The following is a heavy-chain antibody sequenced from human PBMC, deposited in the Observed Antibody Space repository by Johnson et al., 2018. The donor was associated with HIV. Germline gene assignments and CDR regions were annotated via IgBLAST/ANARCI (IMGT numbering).Heavy chain of an antibody. CDR2: INWNSGRT. D-gene: IGHD6-13*01. CDR1: GFIFDDYG. CDR3: ASPQGIAAHAFDI. Sequence: VQLVESGGGLVKPGGSLRLSCAASGFIFDDYGMTWVRQAPGKGLEWVSGINWNSGRTGYADSVKGRFTISRDNAKKSLYLQMNSLRAEDTAVYYCASPQGIAAHAFDIWGQGTMVTVSS. J-gene: IGHJ3*02. V-gene: IGHV3-20*04.